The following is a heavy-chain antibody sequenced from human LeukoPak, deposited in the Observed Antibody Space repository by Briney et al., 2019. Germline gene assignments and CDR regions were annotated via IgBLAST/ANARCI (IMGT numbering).Heavy chain of an antibody. V-gene: IGHV3-21*01. Sequence: PGGSLRLSCAASGFTFSSYSMNWVRQAPGKGLEWVSSISSSSSYIYYADSVKGRLTISRDNAKNSLYLQMNSLRAEDTAVYYCVRDGQLERRAFDIWGQGTMVTVSS. CDR3: VRDGQLERRAFDI. CDR2: ISSSSSYI. CDR1: GFTFSSYS. D-gene: IGHD1-1*01. J-gene: IGHJ3*02.